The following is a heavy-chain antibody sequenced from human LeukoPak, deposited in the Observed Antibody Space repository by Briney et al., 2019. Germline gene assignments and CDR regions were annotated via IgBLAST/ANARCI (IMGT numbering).Heavy chain of an antibody. CDR2: IKQDGSEK. CDR3: ASPRGYGYYFDY. D-gene: IGHD5-12*01. V-gene: IGHV3-7*01. J-gene: IGHJ4*02. CDR1: GFTFSGYS. Sequence: GGSLRLSCAASGFTFSGYSMNWVRQAPGKGLEWVANIKQDGSEKYYVDSVKGRFTISRDNAKNSLYLQMNSLRAEDTAVYYCASPRGYGYYFDYWGQGTLVTVSS.